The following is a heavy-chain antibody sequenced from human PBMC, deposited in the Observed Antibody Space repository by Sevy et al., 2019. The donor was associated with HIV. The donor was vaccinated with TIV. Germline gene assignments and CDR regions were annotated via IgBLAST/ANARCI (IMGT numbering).Heavy chain of an antibody. CDR2: IYYSGST. D-gene: IGHD4-17*01. V-gene: IGHV4-39*01. J-gene: IGHJ4*02. Sequence: SETLSLTCTVSGDSLSNSGYYWGWIRQPPGKGLEWIGNIYYSGSTHYNPSLKSRVTVSIDTSKNQFSLNLSSVTAADTAVYFCARFPYGDYVDYVDYWGQGTLVTVSS. CDR3: ARFPYGDYVDYVDY. CDR1: GDSLSNSGYY.